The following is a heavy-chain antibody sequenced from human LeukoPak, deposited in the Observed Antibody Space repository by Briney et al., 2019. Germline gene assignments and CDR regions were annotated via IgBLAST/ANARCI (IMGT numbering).Heavy chain of an antibody. J-gene: IGHJ4*02. Sequence: GGSLRLSCVASGFTFSSYAMHWVRQAPGKGLEYVSAISSNGRSTYYANSVKGRFTISRDNSKNTLYLQMGSLRTEDMAVYYCARVLGGHTNGVDYWGQGTLVTVSS. D-gene: IGHD2-8*01. V-gene: IGHV3-64*01. CDR2: ISSNGRST. CDR1: GFTFSSYA. CDR3: ARVLGGHTNGVDY.